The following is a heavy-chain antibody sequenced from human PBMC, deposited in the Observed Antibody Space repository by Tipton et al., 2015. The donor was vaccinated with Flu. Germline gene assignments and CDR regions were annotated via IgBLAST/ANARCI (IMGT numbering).Heavy chain of an antibody. J-gene: IGHJ5*02. CDR2: INHSGST. D-gene: IGHD6-19*01. CDR1: GGSFSGYY. Sequence: LRLSCAVYGGSFSGYYWSWIRQPTGKGLEWIGEINHSGSTNYNPSLKSRVTISVDTSKNQFSLKLSSVTAADTAVYYCARIQSGVTQWLVRVNWFDPWGQGTLVTVSS. CDR3: ARIQSGVTQWLVRVNWFDP. V-gene: IGHV4-34*01.